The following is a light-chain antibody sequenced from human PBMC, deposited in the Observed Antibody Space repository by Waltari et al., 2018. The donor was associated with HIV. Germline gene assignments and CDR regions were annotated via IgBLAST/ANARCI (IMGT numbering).Light chain of an antibody. CDR1: GLSKQY. Sequence: SYELTQTPSVSVSPGQTARITCSGDGLSKQYTYWYQQRPGQAPVSVIYKDSERPSGIPERYSGSSSGTTVTLTISGVQAEDEADYYCQSADASDTFLWVFGGGTKVTVL. CDR2: KDS. CDR3: QSADASDTFLWV. V-gene: IGLV3-25*03. J-gene: IGLJ3*02.